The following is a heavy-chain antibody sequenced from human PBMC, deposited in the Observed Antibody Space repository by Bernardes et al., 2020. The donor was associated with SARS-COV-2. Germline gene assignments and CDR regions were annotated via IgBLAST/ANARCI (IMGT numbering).Heavy chain of an antibody. Sequence: GGSLRLSCAASGFTFDEFGMSWVRQGPGKGLEWVSGINWHGSSTGYGDSVKGRFTISRDNAKNSLFLEMNSLRAEDTALYFCARARALSSAAFDFWGQGTIVTVSS. CDR1: GFTFDEFG. CDR2: INWHGSST. J-gene: IGHJ3*01. D-gene: IGHD6-6*01. CDR3: ARARALSSAAFDF. V-gene: IGHV3-20*04.